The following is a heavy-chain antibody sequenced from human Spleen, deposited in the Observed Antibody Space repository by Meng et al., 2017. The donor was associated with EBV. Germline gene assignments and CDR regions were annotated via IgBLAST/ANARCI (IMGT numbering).Heavy chain of an antibody. Sequence: QVQLVQSGAEVKKPGASVMVSCKASGYTFTSYDINWVRQATGQGLEWMGWMNPNSGNTGYAQKFQGRVTMTRNTSISTAYMELSSLRSEDTAVYYCARGPYYYDSSGYYYFDYWGPGTMVTVSA. D-gene: IGHD3-22*01. V-gene: IGHV1-8*01. CDR3: ARGPYYYDSSGYYYFDY. CDR2: MNPNSGNT. CDR1: GYTFTSYD. J-gene: IGHJ4*02.